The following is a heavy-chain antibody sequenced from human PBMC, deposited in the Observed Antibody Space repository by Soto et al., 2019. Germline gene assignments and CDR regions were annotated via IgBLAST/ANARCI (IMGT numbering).Heavy chain of an antibody. CDR1: GYTFTTYD. J-gene: IGHJ5*02. V-gene: IGHV1-18*04. Sequence: QFQLVQSGAEVKKPGASVKVSCKASGYTFTTYDISWVRQAPGQGLEWMGRISAYNGNTNYAQKLQGRVTLTTDTPTSTAYMELRSLRSDDTAVYYCARVGGYCSSTTCYRWFDPWGQGTLVTVSS. CDR2: ISAYNGNT. D-gene: IGHD2-2*01. CDR3: ARVGGYCSSTTCYRWFDP.